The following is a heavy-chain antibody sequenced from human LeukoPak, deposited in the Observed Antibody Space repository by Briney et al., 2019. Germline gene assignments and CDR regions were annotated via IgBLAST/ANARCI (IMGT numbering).Heavy chain of an antibody. CDR3: ARAQDYGDYPAFDY. CDR1: GFTFSSYS. D-gene: IGHD4-17*01. V-gene: IGHV3-21*01. CDR2: ISSSSSYI. Sequence: PGGSLRLSCAASGFTFSSYSMNWVRQAPGKGLEWVSSISSSSSYIYYADPVKGRFTISRDNAKNSLYLQMNSLRAEDTAVYYCARAQDYGDYPAFDYWGQGTLVTVSS. J-gene: IGHJ4*02.